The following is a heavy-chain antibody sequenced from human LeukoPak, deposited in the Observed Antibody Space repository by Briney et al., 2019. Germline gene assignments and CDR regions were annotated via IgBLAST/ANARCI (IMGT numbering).Heavy chain of an antibody. CDR1: GGSISSSSYY. Sequence: SETLSLTCTVSGGSISSSSYYWGWIRQPPGKGLEWIGSIYYSGSTYYNPSLKSRVTISVDTSKNQFFLRLRSVTAADTAVYYCARVPTIFGVDMYYFDYWGQGNLVTVSS. J-gene: IGHJ4*02. D-gene: IGHD3-3*01. V-gene: IGHV4-39*07. CDR3: ARVPTIFGVDMYYFDY. CDR2: IYYSGST.